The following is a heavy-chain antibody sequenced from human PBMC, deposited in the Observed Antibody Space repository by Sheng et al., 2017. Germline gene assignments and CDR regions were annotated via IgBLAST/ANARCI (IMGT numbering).Heavy chain of an antibody. CDR2: ISSAGTYI. J-gene: IGHJ1*01. CDR3: AKDQRAGEQLIQSEYFHD. CDR1: GFSFSSYS. D-gene: IGHD1-1*01. Sequence: EVQLVESGGGLVKPGGSLRLSCAASGFSFSSYSMNWVRQAPGKGLECVSSISSAGTYIYYADSVKGRFTISRDNAKNTLYLQMNSLRDEDTAVYYCAKDQRAGEQLIQSEYFHDWGQGTLVTVSS. V-gene: IGHV3-21*02.